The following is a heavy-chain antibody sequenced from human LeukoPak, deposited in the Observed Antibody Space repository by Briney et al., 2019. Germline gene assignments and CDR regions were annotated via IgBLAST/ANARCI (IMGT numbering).Heavy chain of an antibody. CDR2: MNPNSGNT. D-gene: IGHD3-9*01. CDR3: ARVPPGYYDILTGYYSPGDWFDP. J-gene: IGHJ5*02. CDR1: GYTFTSYD. V-gene: IGHV1-8*01. Sequence: GASVKVSCKASGYTFTSYDINWVRQATGQGLEWMGWMNPNSGNTGYAQKFQGRVTMTRNTSISTAYMELSSLRSEDTAVYYYARVPPGYYDILTGYYSPGDWFDPWGQGTLVTVSS.